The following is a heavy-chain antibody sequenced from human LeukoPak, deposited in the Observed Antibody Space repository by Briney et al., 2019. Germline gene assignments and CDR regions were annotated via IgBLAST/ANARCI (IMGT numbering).Heavy chain of an antibody. CDR3: ARAVPIAAAGTRWFDP. J-gene: IGHJ5*02. V-gene: IGHV1-8*01. Sequence: ASVKVSCKASGYTFTSYDINWVRQATGQGLAWMGWMNPNSGNRGYAQKFQGRVTMTRNTYINTAYMELSSPRSEDTAVYYCARAVPIAAAGTRWFDPWGQGTLVTVSS. CDR2: MNPNSGNR. CDR1: GYTFTSYD. D-gene: IGHD6-13*01.